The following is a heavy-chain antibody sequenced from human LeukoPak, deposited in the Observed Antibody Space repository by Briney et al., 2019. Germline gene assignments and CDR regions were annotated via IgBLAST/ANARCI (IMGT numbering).Heavy chain of an antibody. Sequence: GGSLRLSCAASGFTFSSYGMNSVRQAPGKELEYVSGISSNGGSTYYANSVKGRFTISRDNSKNTLYLQMDSLRAEDMAVYYCARSRGSYGDHVGYFDYWGRGTLVTVSS. V-gene: IGHV3-64*01. CDR1: GFTFSSYG. CDR2: ISSNGGST. J-gene: IGHJ4*02. D-gene: IGHD4-17*01. CDR3: ARSRGSYGDHVGYFDY.